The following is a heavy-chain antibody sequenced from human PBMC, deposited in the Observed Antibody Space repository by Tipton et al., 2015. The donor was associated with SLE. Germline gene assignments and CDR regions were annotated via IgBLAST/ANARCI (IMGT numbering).Heavy chain of an antibody. Sequence: TLSLTCTVSGGSISSGSYYWSWIRQPAGKGLEWIGYIYTSGSTNYNPSLKSRVTISVDTSKNQFSLKLSSVTAADTAVYYCARGYWEPEYYYGMDVWGQGTTVTVSS. CDR3: ARGYWEPEYYYGMDV. J-gene: IGHJ6*02. V-gene: IGHV4-61*09. D-gene: IGHD1-26*01. CDR2: IYTSGST. CDR1: GGSISSGSYY.